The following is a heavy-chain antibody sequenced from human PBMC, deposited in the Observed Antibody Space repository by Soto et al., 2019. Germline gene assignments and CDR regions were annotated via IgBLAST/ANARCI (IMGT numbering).Heavy chain of an antibody. CDR2: IKQDGSEK. D-gene: IGHD3-22*01. CDR3: ARVAYYDSSVYLLYFDY. J-gene: IGHJ4*02. V-gene: IGHV3-7*05. Sequence: GGSLRLSCAASGFTFSSYWMSWVRQAPGKGLEWVANIKQDGSEKYYVDSVKSRFTISRDNAKNSLYLQMNSLRAEDTAVYYCARVAYYDSSVYLLYFDYWGQGTLVTVSS. CDR1: GFTFSSYW.